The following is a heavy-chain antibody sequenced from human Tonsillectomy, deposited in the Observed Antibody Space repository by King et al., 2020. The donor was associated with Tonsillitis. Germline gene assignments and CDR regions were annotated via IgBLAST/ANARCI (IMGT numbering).Heavy chain of an antibody. V-gene: IGHV3-23*03. D-gene: IGHD6-13*01. Sequence: VQLVESGGGLVQPGGSLRLSCAASGFTFSSYAMSWVRQAPGKGLEWVSVIYSGGSSTYYADSVKGRFTISRDNSKNTLYLQMNSLRAEDTAVYYCAKVDSSSWYMPYWGQGTLVTVSS. CDR3: AKVDSSSWYMPY. CDR1: GFTFSSYA. CDR2: IYSGGSST. J-gene: IGHJ4*02.